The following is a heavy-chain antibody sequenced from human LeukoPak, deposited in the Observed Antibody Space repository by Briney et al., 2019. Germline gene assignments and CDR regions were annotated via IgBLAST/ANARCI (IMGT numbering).Heavy chain of an antibody. V-gene: IGHV3-48*02. CDR3: ARHPPITMVRGVIIPYYYYGMDV. CDR2: ISSSGSTI. D-gene: IGHD3-10*01. Sequence: QAGGSLRLSCAASGFTLSTYGMNWVRQTPGKGLERVSYISSSGSTIYYAESVKGRFTTFRDTAENTLYLQMNSLRDEDTAVYYCARHPPITMVRGVIIPYYYYGMDVWGQGTTVTVSS. J-gene: IGHJ6*02. CDR1: GFTLSTYG.